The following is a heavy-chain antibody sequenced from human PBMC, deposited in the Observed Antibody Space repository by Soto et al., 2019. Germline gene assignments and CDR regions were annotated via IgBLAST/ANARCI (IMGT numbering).Heavy chain of an antibody. V-gene: IGHV3-15*01. CDR2: IKSKTDGGTT. CDR3: TTDHRGYCSGGSCYSRLYYYYYYGMDV. D-gene: IGHD2-15*01. CDR1: GFTFSNAW. Sequence: PGGSLRLSXAASGFTFSNAWMSWVRQAPGKGLEWVGRIKSKTDGGTTDYAAPVKGRFTISRDDSKNTLYLQMNSLKTEDTAVYYCTTDHRGYCSGGSCYSRLYYYYYYGMDVWGQGTTVTVSS. J-gene: IGHJ6*02.